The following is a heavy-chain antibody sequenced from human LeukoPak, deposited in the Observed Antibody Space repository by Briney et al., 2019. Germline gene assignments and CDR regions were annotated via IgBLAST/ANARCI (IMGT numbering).Heavy chain of an antibody. Sequence: SETLSLTCTVSGGSISSGGYYWSWIRQHPGKGLGWIGYIYYGGSTYYNPSLKSRVTISVDTSKNQFSLKLSSVTAADTAVYYCAVATVSPAFDYWGQGTLVTVSS. CDR1: GGSISSGGYY. V-gene: IGHV4-31*03. CDR3: AVATVSPAFDY. CDR2: IYYGGST. J-gene: IGHJ4*02. D-gene: IGHD4-11*01.